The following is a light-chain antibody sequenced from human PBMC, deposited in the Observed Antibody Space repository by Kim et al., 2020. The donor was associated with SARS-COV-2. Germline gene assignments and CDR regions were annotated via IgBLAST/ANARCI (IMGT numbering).Light chain of an antibody. J-gene: IGLJ3*02. CDR3: CLYTSGGTWV. CDR1: IRDVGKSSP. Sequence: GQSRTTACTGTIRDVGKSSPVSWYQHHPGKVPKVLIYEVTKRPSGVSSRFSGSRSANTASLTISGLQADDEADYYCCLYTSGGTWVFGGGTQLTVL. CDR2: EVT. V-gene: IGLV2-23*02.